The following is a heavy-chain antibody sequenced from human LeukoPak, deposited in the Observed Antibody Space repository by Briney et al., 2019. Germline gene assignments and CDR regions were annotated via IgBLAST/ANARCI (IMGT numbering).Heavy chain of an antibody. CDR3: ARDDHIVVVPAAMNSGGYCYYYGMDV. J-gene: IGHJ6*04. CDR1: GGSISSSNW. V-gene: IGHV4-4*02. CDR2: IYHSGST. D-gene: IGHD2-2*01. Sequence: SGTLSLTCAVSGGSISSSNWWSWVRQPPGKGLEWIGEIYHSGSTNYNPSLKSRVTISVDKSKNQFSLKLSSVTAADTAVYYCARDDHIVVVPAAMNSGGYCYYYGMDVWGKGTTVTVSS.